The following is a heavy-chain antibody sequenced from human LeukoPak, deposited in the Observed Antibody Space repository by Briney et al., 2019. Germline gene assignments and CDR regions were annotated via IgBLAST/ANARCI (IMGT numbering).Heavy chain of an antibody. D-gene: IGHD5-12*01. CDR3: AKSMHSGYVY. J-gene: IGHJ4*02. Sequence: GGSLRLSCAASGFTFNSYEMNWVRQAPGKGLEWVSYISSSGSTIYYADSVKGRFTISRDNAKNSLYLQMNSLRAEDTALYYCAKSMHSGYVYWGQGTLVTVSS. V-gene: IGHV3-48*03. CDR1: GFTFNSYE. CDR2: ISSSGSTI.